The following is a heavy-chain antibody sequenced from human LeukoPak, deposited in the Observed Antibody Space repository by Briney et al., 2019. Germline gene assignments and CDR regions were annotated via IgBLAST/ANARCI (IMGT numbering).Heavy chain of an antibody. V-gene: IGHV1-18*04. J-gene: IGHJ2*01. CDR1: GYTFINYG. D-gene: IGHD5-12*01. Sequence: GASVKVSCKASGYTFINYGFTWVRQAPGQGLEWMGWISGYNGNTNYLQKFQGRVTMTTDTFTNTVYMELRSLSSDDTAVYYCARVSTNSRVGGYDPQWYFDLWGRGTLVTVSS. CDR3: ARVSTNSRVGGYDPQWYFDL. CDR2: ISGYNGNT.